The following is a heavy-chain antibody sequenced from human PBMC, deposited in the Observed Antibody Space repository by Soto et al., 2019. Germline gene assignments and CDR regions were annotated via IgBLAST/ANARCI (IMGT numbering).Heavy chain of an antibody. CDR2: IYYSGST. D-gene: IGHD3-22*01. J-gene: IGHJ1*01. CDR1: GGSVSSGSYY. Sequence: QVQLQESGPGLVKPSETLSLTCTVSGGSVSSGSYYWSWIRQPPGKGLEWIGYIYYSGSTNYNPSLKIRVTISVDTSKNQFSLKLSSVTAADTAVYYCARGNYFDSSGYYPPYFQHWGQGTLVTVSS. V-gene: IGHV4-61*01. CDR3: ARGNYFDSSGYYPPYFQH.